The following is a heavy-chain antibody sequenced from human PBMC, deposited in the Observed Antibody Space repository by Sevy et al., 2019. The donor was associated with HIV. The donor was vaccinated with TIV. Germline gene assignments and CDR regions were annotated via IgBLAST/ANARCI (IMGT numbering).Heavy chain of an antibody. V-gene: IGHV4-59*01. CDR3: ARTTYYDFWSGSRWFDP. J-gene: IGHJ5*02. D-gene: IGHD3-3*01. CDR1: GDSITTYY. CDR2: IYYSGST. Sequence: SETLSLTCTVSGDSITTYYWSWIRQPPGKGLEWIGYIYYSGSTNYNPSLKSRVTISVDTSKNQFSLKLSSVTAADTAVYYCARTTYYDFWSGSRWFDPWGQRTLVTVSS.